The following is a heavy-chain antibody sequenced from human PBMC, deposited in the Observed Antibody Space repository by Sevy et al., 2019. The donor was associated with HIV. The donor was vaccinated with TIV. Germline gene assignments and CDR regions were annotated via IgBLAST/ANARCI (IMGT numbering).Heavy chain of an antibody. V-gene: IGHV3-15*01. J-gene: IGHJ4*02. Sequence: GGCLRLSCAASGFTFSDAWMSWVRQAPGKGLEWLARIKSKTYGGTTDYAAPVKGRFTISRDDSKNTLYLQINSLKTEDTAVYYCAADPTGDFYYLDYWGQGTLVTVSS. CDR3: AADPTGDFYYLDY. CDR1: GFTFSDAW. D-gene: IGHD7-27*01. CDR2: IKSKTYGGTT.